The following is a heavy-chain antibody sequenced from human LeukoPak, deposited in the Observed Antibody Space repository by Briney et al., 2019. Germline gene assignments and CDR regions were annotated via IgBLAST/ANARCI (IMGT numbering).Heavy chain of an antibody. Sequence: SETLSLTCAVYGGSFRGYYWSWIRQPPGKGLEWIGEINHSGSTNYNPSLKSRVTISVDTSKNQFSLKLSSVTAADTAVYYCARGVTKTGIDYWGQGTLVTVSS. V-gene: IGHV4-34*01. CDR2: INHSGST. CDR3: ARGVTKTGIDY. D-gene: IGHD1-1*01. J-gene: IGHJ4*02. CDR1: GGSFRGYY.